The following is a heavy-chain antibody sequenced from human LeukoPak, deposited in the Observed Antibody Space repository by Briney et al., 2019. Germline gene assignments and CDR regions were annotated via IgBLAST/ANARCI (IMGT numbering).Heavy chain of an antibody. Sequence: GGSLRLSCAASGFMFSSNWMSWVRLAPGKGLEWVANIREDGTETYYVDSVKGRFTISRDNAKNSLYLQMNSLRVEDTAVYYCAKEGRSLQTYWGQGTLVTVSS. D-gene: IGHD5-24*01. CDR3: AKEGRSLQTY. CDR1: GFMFSSNW. V-gene: IGHV3-7*03. J-gene: IGHJ4*02. CDR2: IREDGTET.